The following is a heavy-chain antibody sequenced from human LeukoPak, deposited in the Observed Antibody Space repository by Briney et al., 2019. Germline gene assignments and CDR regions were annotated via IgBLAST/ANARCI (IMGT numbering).Heavy chain of an antibody. J-gene: IGHJ3*02. V-gene: IGHV3-74*01. D-gene: IGHD4-23*01. CDR1: GFTFSDFW. Sequence: PGGSLRLSCTASGFTFSDFWMHWVGQAPGKGLVWVSRINSNEGSRGYADSVRGRFTISRDNAKNTLYLQMNSLRAEDTAVYYCARDDGGNPNDAFDIWGQGTMVTVSS. CDR3: ARDDGGNPNDAFDI. CDR2: INSNEGSR.